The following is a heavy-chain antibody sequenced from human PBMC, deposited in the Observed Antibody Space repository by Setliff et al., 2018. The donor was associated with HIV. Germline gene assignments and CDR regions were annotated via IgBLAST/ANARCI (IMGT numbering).Heavy chain of an antibody. Sequence: SETLSLTCSVSGGSISPYYWTWIRQSPGKGPEWIGYIRDTGDAHSNPSLRSRVTIAVDTSKNQLSLRLTSVTAADTAVYYCARVGSCYNTRCYSWFDPWGQGTLVTVSS. CDR1: GGSISPYY. CDR2: IRDTGDA. J-gene: IGHJ5*02. V-gene: IGHV4-59*01. CDR3: ARVGSCYNTRCYSWFDP. D-gene: IGHD2-2*03.